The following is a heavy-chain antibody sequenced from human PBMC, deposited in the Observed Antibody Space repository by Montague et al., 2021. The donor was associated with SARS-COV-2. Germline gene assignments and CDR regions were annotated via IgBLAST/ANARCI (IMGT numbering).Heavy chain of an antibody. D-gene: IGHD2-15*01. V-gene: IGHV4-4*07. J-gene: IGHJ4*02. CDR2: SGGT. CDR3: ARGVVAAPPVVDY. Sequence: SGGTDXNPSLESRVTMSVDTSKNQFSLKVNSVTSADTAMYYCARGVVAAPPVVDYCGRGTLVTVSS.